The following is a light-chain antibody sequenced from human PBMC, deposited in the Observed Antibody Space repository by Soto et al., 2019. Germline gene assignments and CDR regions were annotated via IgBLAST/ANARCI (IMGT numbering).Light chain of an antibody. Sequence: QSLLTQPASVSGSPGRSITISCTGTSSVVGGYNYVSWYQQHPGKAPKLMIYDVSNRPSGVSNRFSGSKSGNTASLTISGLQAEDEADYYCSSYTSSSTYVFGTGTKVTVL. CDR3: SSYTSSSTYV. V-gene: IGLV2-14*01. CDR1: SSVVGGYNY. J-gene: IGLJ1*01. CDR2: DVS.